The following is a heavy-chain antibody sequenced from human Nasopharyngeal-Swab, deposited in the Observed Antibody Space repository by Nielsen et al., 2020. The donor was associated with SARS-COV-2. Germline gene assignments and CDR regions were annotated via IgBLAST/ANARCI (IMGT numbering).Heavy chain of an antibody. Sequence: GESLKISCAAFGFTLSDYAMHWVRQAPGKGLEWVALFSYDGSKRYFADSMKGRFSISRDNIKNILYLQMDSLRADDTAVYYCARDGPDYALDYWGQGTLVTVSS. J-gene: IGHJ4*02. CDR2: FSYDGSKR. V-gene: IGHV3-30*03. CDR3: ARDGPDYALDY. D-gene: IGHD4-17*01. CDR1: GFTLSDYA.